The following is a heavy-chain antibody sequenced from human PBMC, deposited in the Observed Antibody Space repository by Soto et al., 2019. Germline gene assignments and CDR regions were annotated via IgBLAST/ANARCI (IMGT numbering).Heavy chain of an antibody. Sequence: SGGSLRLSCAASGFTFSSYGMHWVRQAPGKGLEWVAVISYDGSNKYYADSVKGRFTISRDNSKNTLYLQMNSLRAEDTAVYYCAKEGVVVPAASPFYYYGMDVWGQGTTFTVAS. CDR2: ISYDGSNK. J-gene: IGHJ6*02. CDR3: AKEGVVVPAASPFYYYGMDV. CDR1: GFTFSSYG. D-gene: IGHD2-2*01. V-gene: IGHV3-30*18.